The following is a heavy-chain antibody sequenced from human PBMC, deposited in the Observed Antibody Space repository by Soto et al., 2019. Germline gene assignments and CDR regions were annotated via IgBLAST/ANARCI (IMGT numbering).Heavy chain of an antibody. V-gene: IGHV4-30-2*01. CDR3: ARGPPLLW. D-gene: IGHD2-21*01. J-gene: IGHJ4*02. CDR2: IYHSGST. Sequence: PSETLSLTCTVSGGSISSGGYSWSWIRQPPGKGLECIGYIYHSGSTYYNPSLKSRVTISVDRSKNQLSLKLSSVTAADTAVYYCARGPPLLWWSQGTLVTVSS. CDR1: GGSISSGGYS.